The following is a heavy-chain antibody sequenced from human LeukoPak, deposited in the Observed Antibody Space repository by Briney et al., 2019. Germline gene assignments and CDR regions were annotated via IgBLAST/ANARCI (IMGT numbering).Heavy chain of an antibody. CDR1: GFTFSSYW. J-gene: IGHJ6*03. D-gene: IGHD6-6*01. V-gene: IGHV3-74*01. CDR2: ISSDGSTT. Sequence: GGSLRLSCVASGFTFSSYWMHWVRQTPGKGLVWVSHISSDGSTTSYAGSVKGRFAISRDNAENTLYLQMNSLRAEDTAVYYCSSSSYYHYYMDVWGIGTTVTVSS. CDR3: SSSSYYHYYMDV.